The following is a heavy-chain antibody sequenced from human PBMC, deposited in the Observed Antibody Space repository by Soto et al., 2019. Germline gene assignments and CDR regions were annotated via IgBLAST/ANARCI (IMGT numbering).Heavy chain of an antibody. Sequence: QVQLVQSGAEVKKPGASVKVSCQASGYTFTAQYLHWVRKAPGEGLEWMGWINPTTGATRYAQKFTGRVNKTSDTSMMTAYLEVRSLRPDDTAVYYCAKGDSSWVSWFDPWGQGTLVTVSS. J-gene: IGHJ5*02. D-gene: IGHD6-19*01. CDR3: AKGDSSWVSWFDP. CDR2: INPTTGAT. V-gene: IGHV1-2*02. CDR1: GYTFTAQY.